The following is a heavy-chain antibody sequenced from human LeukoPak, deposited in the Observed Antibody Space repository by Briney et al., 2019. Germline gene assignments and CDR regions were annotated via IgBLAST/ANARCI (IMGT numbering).Heavy chain of an antibody. CDR1: GGSISSYY. CDR3: ARVLPGGYFDY. Sequence: SETLSPTCTVSGGSISSYYWSWIRQPPGKGLEWIGYIYYSGSTNYNPSLKSRVTISVDTSKNQFSLKLSSVTAADTAVYYCARVLPGGYFDYWGQGTLVTVSS. V-gene: IGHV4-59*01. CDR2: IYYSGST. D-gene: IGHD3-10*01. J-gene: IGHJ4*02.